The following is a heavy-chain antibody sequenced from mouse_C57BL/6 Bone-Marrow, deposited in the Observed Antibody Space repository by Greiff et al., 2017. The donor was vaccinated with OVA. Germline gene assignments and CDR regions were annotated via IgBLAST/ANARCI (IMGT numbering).Heavy chain of an antibody. CDR2: IRLKSDNYAT. D-gene: IGHD2-4*01. J-gene: IGHJ2*01. CDR3: NRFYYDYGLDY. CDR1: GFTFSNYW. V-gene: IGHV6-3*01. Sequence: EVKLMESGGGLVQPGGSMKLSCVASGFTFSNYWMNWVRQSPEKGLEWVAQIRLKSDNYATHYAESVKGRFTISRDDSKSSVYLQMNNLRAEDTGIYYCNRFYYDYGLDYWGQGTTLTVSS.